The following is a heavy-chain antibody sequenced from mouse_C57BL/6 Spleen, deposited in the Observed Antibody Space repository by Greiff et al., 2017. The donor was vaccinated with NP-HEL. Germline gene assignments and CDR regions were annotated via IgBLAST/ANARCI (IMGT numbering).Heavy chain of an antibody. V-gene: IGHV1-64*01. CDR1: GYTFTSYW. CDR2: IHPNSGST. J-gene: IGHJ2*01. CDR3: ARVGWGYYFDY. Sequence: QVQLQQSGAELVKPGASVKLSCKASGYTFTSYWMHWVKQRPGQGLEWIGMIHPNSGSTNYNEKFKSKATLTVDKSSSTAYMQLSSLTSEDSAVYYCARVGWGYYFDYWGQGTTLTVSS.